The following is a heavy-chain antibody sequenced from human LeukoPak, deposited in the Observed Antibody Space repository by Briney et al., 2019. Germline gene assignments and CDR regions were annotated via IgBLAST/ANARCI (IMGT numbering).Heavy chain of an antibody. CDR2: IYTSGSP. D-gene: IGHD1-14*01. J-gene: IGHJ6*02. CDR1: GASISSHY. Sequence: SETLSLTCTVSGASISSHYWSWIRQPAGKGLEWIGRIYTSGSPDYNPSLKTRVTMSADSSNNQFSLELSSVTAADTAVYYCAREGALNHPLYYYYGMDVWGQGTTVTVSS. V-gene: IGHV4-4*07. CDR3: AREGALNHPLYYYYGMDV.